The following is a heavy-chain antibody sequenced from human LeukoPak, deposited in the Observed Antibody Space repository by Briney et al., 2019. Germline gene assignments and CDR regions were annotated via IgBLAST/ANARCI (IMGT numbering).Heavy chain of an antibody. CDR2: IIPIFGTA. Sequence: SVKVSCKASGGTFSSYAISWVRQAPGQGLEWMGGIIPIFGTANYAQKFQGRVTITADESTSTAYMELSSLRSEDTAVYYCARGRRGPFRVGATILDYWGQGTLVTVSS. V-gene: IGHV1-69*13. J-gene: IGHJ4*02. CDR1: GGTFSSYA. CDR3: ARGRRGPFRVGATILDY. D-gene: IGHD1-26*01.